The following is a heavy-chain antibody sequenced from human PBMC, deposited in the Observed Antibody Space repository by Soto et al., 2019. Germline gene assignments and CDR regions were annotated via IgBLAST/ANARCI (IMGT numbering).Heavy chain of an antibody. CDR2: IDPSDSYT. J-gene: IGHJ4*02. V-gene: IGHV5-10-1*01. Sequence: VESLKISCKGSGYSFTSYWISCVRQMPGKGLEWMGRIDPSDSYTNYSPSFQGHVAISADKSISTAYLQWSSLKASDTAMYYCARHDRRDGYNWFDYWGQGTLVTVSS. CDR1: GYSFTSYW. CDR3: ARHDRRDGYNWFDY. D-gene: IGHD5-12*01.